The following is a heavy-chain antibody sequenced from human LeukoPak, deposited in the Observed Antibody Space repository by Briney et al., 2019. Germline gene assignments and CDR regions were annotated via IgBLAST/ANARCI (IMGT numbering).Heavy chain of an antibody. CDR2: IYYSVST. Sequence: SETLSLTCTVSGGSISSSSYYWGWIRQPPGKGLEWIGSIYYSVSTYYNPSLKSRVTISVDTSKNQFSLKLSSVTAADTAVYYCARQIGYGGYWELNRKYYMDVWGKGTTVTISS. V-gene: IGHV4-39*01. CDR3: ARQIGYGGYWELNRKYYMDV. CDR1: GGSISSSSYY. J-gene: IGHJ6*03. D-gene: IGHD3-22*01.